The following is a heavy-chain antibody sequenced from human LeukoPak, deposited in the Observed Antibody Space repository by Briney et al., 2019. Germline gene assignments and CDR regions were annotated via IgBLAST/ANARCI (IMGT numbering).Heavy chain of an antibody. J-gene: IGHJ4*02. V-gene: IGHV3-21*01. Sequence: GESLRLSCAASGFLFSSYRMNWVRQAPGKGLEWVSCISSSSSYIYYADSVKGRFTISRDNAKDSLYLQTNSLRAEDTAVYYCARDGGDRLHWGQGTLVTVSS. CDR1: GFLFSSYR. D-gene: IGHD2-21*02. CDR3: ARDGGDRLH. CDR2: ISSSSSYI.